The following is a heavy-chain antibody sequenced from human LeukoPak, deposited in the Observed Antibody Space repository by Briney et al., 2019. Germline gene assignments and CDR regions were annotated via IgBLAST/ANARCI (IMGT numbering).Heavy chain of an antibody. J-gene: IGHJ4*02. Sequence: GGSLRLSCAASGFTFSSYSMNWVRQAPGKGLEWVSSISSSSSYIYYADSVKDRFTISRDNAKNSLYLQMSSLRAEDTAVYYCARDALSPYDSSGRNDYWGQGTLVTVSS. V-gene: IGHV3-21*01. CDR1: GFTFSSYS. CDR2: ISSSSSYI. CDR3: ARDALSPYDSSGRNDY. D-gene: IGHD3-22*01.